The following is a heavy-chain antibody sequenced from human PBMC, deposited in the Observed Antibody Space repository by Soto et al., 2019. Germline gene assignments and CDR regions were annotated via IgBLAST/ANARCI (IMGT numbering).Heavy chain of an antibody. V-gene: IGHV2-5*02. CDR2: IYWDDDK. D-gene: IGHD6-19*01. Sequence: QITLKESGPTLVKPTQTLTLTCTFSGFSLTTSGVNVGWIRQPPGKALEWLALIYWDDDKRYSPFLKNRLTITKDTSKSQVVLTMTDMDPVDTATYYCVYGLTGWQSDHWGQGTLVTVSS. CDR3: VYGLTGWQSDH. J-gene: IGHJ4*02. CDR1: GFSLTTSGVN.